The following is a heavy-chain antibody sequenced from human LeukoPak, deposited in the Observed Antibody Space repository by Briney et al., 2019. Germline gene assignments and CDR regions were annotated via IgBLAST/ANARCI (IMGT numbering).Heavy chain of an antibody. V-gene: IGHV4-59*08. Sequence: SETLSLTCTVSGGSISSYYWSWIRQPPGKGLEWLGYIYYSGSTNYNPSLKSRVTISVDTSKNQFSLKLSSVTAADTAVYYCARLPNYDILTGYSPLDYWGQGTLVTVSS. D-gene: IGHD3-9*01. CDR3: ARLPNYDILTGYSPLDY. CDR1: GGSISSYY. J-gene: IGHJ4*02. CDR2: IYYSGST.